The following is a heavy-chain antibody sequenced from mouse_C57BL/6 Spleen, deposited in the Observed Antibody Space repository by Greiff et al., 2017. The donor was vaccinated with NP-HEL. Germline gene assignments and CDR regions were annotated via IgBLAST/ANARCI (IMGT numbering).Heavy chain of an antibody. CDR2: ISDGGSYT. CDR1: GFTFSSYA. CDR3: ARDSGYYGSPFAY. J-gene: IGHJ3*01. D-gene: IGHD1-1*01. V-gene: IGHV5-4*01. Sequence: DVHLVESGGGLVKPGGSLKLSCAASGFTFSSYAMSWVRQTPEKRLEWVATISDGGSYTYYPDNVKGRFTISRDNAKNNLYLQMSHLKSEDTAMYYCARDSGYYGSPFAYWGQGTLVTVSA.